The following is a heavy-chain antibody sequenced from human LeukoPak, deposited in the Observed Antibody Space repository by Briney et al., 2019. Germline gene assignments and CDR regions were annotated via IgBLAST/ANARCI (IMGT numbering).Heavy chain of an antibody. V-gene: IGHV4-34*01. CDR3: ARSYYKVRYFDL. Sequence: SETPSLTCAVYGGSFSGYYWSWIRQPPGKGLEWIGEINHSESTNYNPSLKSRVTISVDTSKNQFSLKLSSVTAADTAVYYCARSYYKVRYFDLWGRGTLVTVSS. J-gene: IGHJ2*01. D-gene: IGHD3-10*01. CDR2: INHSEST. CDR1: GGSFSGYY.